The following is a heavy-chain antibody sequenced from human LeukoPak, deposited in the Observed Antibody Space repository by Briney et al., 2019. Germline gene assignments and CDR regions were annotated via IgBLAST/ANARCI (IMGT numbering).Heavy chain of an antibody. D-gene: IGHD3-22*01. V-gene: IGHV1-2*02. J-gene: IGHJ4*02. Sequence: ASVKVSCKASGYTFTGYYMHWVRQAPGQGLEWMGWINPNSGGTNYAQKFQGRVTMTRDTSISTAYMELSTLRSDDTAVYHCARGPYYYDSSGYYPHWGQGTLVTVSS. CDR3: ARGPYYYDSSGYYPH. CDR1: GYTFTGYY. CDR2: INPNSGGT.